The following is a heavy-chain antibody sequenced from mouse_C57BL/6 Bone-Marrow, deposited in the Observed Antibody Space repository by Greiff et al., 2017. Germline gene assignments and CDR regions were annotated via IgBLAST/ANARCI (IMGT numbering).Heavy chain of an antibody. V-gene: IGHV1-61*01. CDR1: GYTFTSYW. J-gene: IGHJ1*03. CDR2: IYPSDSET. Sequence: QVQLQQPGAELVRPGSSVKLSCKASGYTFTSYWMDWVKQRPGQGLEWIGNIYPSDSETHFNQQFKDKATLTVDKSSSTAYMQLSSLTSEDSAVYYCARGAYYGSSYWYFDVWGTGTTVTVSS. CDR3: ARGAYYGSSYWYFDV. D-gene: IGHD1-1*01.